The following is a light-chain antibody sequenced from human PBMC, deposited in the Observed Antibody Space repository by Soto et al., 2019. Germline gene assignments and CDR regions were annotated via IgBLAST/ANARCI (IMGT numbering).Light chain of an antibody. V-gene: IGLV1-51*01. CDR3: GAWDSSLSAGV. CDR2: DNN. CDR1: NSNIGKNY. J-gene: IGLJ3*02. Sequence: QSVLTQPPSVSAAPGQKVTISCSGGNSNIGKNYVSWYQQFPGTAPKLLIYDNNQRPSGIPDRFSGSKSGASATLDITGLQTGDEADYYCGAWDSSLSAGVFGSGTKVTFL.